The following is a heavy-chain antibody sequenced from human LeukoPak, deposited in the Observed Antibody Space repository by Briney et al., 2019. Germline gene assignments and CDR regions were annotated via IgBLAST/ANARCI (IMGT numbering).Heavy chain of an antibody. D-gene: IGHD6-6*01. CDR1: GFTFSRYG. Sequence: GRSLRLSCEASGFTFSRYGMHWVRQAPGKGLEWVAVISYEGSDKYYADSVKGRFTISRDNSENTLYLQMNSLRAEDTAVYYCARGGVYSTSAVDYWGQGTLVTVSS. J-gene: IGHJ4*02. CDR3: ARGGVYSTSAVDY. CDR2: ISYEGSDK. V-gene: IGHV3-30*03.